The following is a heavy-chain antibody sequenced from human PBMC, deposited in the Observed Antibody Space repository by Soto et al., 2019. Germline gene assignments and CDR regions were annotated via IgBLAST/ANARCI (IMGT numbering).Heavy chain of an antibody. CDR3: ARADRIVGLLDY. CDR1: GDSINSDGHF. Sequence: QVQLQESGPGLVKPSQTLSLTCTVSGDSINSDGHFWTWIRQHTGKGLEWIGYIYYSGSTQYNPSLKSRVTISADTSKNQFSLRLSSVTAADTAVYYCARADRIVGLLDYWGQGTLVTVSS. V-gene: IGHV4-31*03. D-gene: IGHD2-21*01. J-gene: IGHJ4*02. CDR2: IYYSGST.